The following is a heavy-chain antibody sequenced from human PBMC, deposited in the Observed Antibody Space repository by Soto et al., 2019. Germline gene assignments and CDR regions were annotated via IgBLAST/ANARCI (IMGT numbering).Heavy chain of an antibody. Sequence: ASGKVSCKASVYTFTSYAMHWVRQAPGQRLEWMGWINAGNGNTKYPQKFQGRVTITRDTSASTAYMELSSLRSEDTAVYYCARDPDPTTVVTQDSNYYYYYGMDVWGQGTTVTVSS. CDR2: INAGNGNT. CDR1: VYTFTSYA. J-gene: IGHJ6*02. V-gene: IGHV1-3*01. D-gene: IGHD4-17*01. CDR3: ARDPDPTTVVTQDSNYYYYYGMDV.